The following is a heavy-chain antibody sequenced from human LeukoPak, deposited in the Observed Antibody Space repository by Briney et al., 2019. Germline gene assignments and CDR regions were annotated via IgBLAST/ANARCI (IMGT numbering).Heavy chain of an antibody. V-gene: IGHV1-69*05. Sequence: SVKVSCKASGGTLSSYAISWVRQAPGQGLEWMGGIIPIFGTANYAQKFQGRVTITTDESTSTAYMELSSLRSEDTAVYYCASSRYSLGGSAFDIWGQGTMVTVSS. CDR2: IIPIFGTA. D-gene: IGHD3-9*01. CDR3: ASSRYSLGGSAFDI. CDR1: GGTLSSYA. J-gene: IGHJ3*02.